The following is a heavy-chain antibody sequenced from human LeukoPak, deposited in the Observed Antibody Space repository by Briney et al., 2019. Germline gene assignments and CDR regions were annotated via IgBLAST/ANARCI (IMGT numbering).Heavy chain of an antibody. Sequence: PSETLSLTCTVSGGSISSSSYYWGWIRQPPGKGLEWIGSIYYSGSTYYNPSLKSRVTISVDTSKNQFSLKLSSVTAADTAVYYCARLGIAAAGRMPSNFDHWGQGTLVTVSS. D-gene: IGHD6-13*01. CDR1: GGSISSSSYY. CDR3: ARLGIAAAGRMPSNFDH. V-gene: IGHV4-39*01. CDR2: IYYSGST. J-gene: IGHJ4*02.